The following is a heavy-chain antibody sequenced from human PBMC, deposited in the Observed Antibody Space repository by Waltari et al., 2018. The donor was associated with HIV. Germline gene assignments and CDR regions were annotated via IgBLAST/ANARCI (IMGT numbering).Heavy chain of an antibody. J-gene: IGHJ3*02. V-gene: IGHV3-23*01. D-gene: IGHD3-22*01. Sequence: EVQLLESGGGLVQPGVSLRLSWAASGFTCSNYAMSWVRQAPGKGLEWVSSISGSGGSTYYADSVKGRFTVSRDNSKDTLFLQMNSLRAEDTALYYCAKEGIIVITDAFDIWGQGTMVIVSS. CDR3: AKEGIIVITDAFDI. CDR2: ISGSGGST. CDR1: GFTCSNYA.